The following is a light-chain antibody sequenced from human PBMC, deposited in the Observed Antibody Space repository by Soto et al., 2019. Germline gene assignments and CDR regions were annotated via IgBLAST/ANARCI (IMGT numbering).Light chain of an antibody. Sequence: DNQITQSTSTLSASIGDRVTITCRASQTVYTWLAWYQQKPGKAPRLLIYRASTRNSGVPSRFSGSGSGTEFTLTISSLQPDDFAAYYCQQYSSSSGTFGQGTKVDIK. J-gene: IGKJ1*01. CDR1: QTVYTW. V-gene: IGKV1-5*03. CDR3: QQYSSSSGT. CDR2: RAS.